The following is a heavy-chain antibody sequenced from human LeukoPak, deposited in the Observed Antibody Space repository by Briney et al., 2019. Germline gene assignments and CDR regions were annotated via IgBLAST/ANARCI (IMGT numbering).Heavy chain of an antibody. CDR2: INPSGDNT. Sequence: ASVKVSCKASGYTFTNNFMHWVRQAPGQGLEWMGIINPSGDNTWYAQKFQGRVTMTRDMATSTDYMEVSSLRSEDTAVYYCARGVRAYSSSWSPYYYYYIDVWGKGTTVTISS. J-gene: IGHJ6*03. V-gene: IGHV1-46*01. D-gene: IGHD6-13*01. CDR1: GYTFTNNF. CDR3: ARGVRAYSSSWSPYYYYYIDV.